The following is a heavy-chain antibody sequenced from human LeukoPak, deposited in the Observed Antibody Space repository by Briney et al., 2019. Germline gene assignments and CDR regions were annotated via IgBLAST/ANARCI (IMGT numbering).Heavy chain of an antibody. CDR3: AKESSSGYYFDY. J-gene: IGHJ4*02. Sequence: GRSLRLSCAASGFTFADYAMHWVRQAPGKGLEWVSGISWNSGSIGYADSVKGRFTIYRDNAKNSLYLQMSSLRAEDMALYYCAKESSSGYYFDYWGQGTLVTVSS. D-gene: IGHD6-19*01. CDR1: GFTFADYA. CDR2: ISWNSGSI. V-gene: IGHV3-9*03.